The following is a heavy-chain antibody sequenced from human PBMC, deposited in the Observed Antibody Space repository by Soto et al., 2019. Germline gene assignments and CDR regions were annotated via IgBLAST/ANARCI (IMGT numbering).Heavy chain of an antibody. V-gene: IGHV1-69*01. D-gene: IGHD1-26*01. CDR1: VGTFSIYA. CDR3: ARGSDYRNRGEYGMDV. CDR2: IIPIFGTA. Sequence: QVQLVQSGAAVKKPGSSVKVSCKASVGTFSIYAISWVRQAPGQGLECMGGIIPIFGTANYAQKFQGRVTITSDESTSTAYMELSSLRSEYTAVYYCARGSDYRNRGEYGMDVWGQGSTVNAS. J-gene: IGHJ6*02.